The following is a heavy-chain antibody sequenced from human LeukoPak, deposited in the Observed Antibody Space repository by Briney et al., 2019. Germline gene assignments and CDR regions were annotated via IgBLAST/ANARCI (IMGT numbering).Heavy chain of an antibody. CDR2: ISGSGSNT. CDR1: GFNFRNYG. J-gene: IGHJ3*02. Sequence: PGGSLRLSCAASGFNFRNYGISWVRQAPGKGLEWVSGISGSGSNTYYADSVKGRFTTSRDNSKSTVYLQMNSLRAEDTAVYYCARGIGSSSNLPYDAFDIWGQGTMVTVSS. V-gene: IGHV3-23*01. D-gene: IGHD6-6*01. CDR3: ARGIGSSSNLPYDAFDI.